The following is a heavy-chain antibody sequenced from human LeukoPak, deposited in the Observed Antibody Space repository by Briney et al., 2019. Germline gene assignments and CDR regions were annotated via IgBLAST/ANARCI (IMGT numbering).Heavy chain of an antibody. J-gene: IGHJ6*03. V-gene: IGHV4-59*11. CDR3: ARSYFYMDV. CDR2: IYYSGTT. CDR1: GGSISSHY. Sequence: PSETLSLTCTVSGGSISSHYWSWIRQPPGKGLEWIGYIYYSGTTNYNPSLMSRVTISVDTSKNQFSLKLSSVTAAATAVYYCARSYFYMDVWGKGTTVSVSS.